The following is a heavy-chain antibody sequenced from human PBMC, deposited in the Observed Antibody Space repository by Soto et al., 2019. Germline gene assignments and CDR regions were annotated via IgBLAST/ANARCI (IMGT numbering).Heavy chain of an antibody. V-gene: IGHV3-21*01. Sequence: EVQVVESGGGLVQPGGSLRLSCSFTFSMYSMNWVRQAPGKRLEWVASISSGGSYIKYADSVKGRFTISRDNAKNSVSLQMNSLRVDDTAVYVCTRDQVGSYASWFDPWGQGTLFTVSS. CDR2: ISSGGSYI. J-gene: IGHJ5*02. D-gene: IGHD1-26*01. CDR3: TRDQVGSYASWFDP. CDR1: FTFSMYS.